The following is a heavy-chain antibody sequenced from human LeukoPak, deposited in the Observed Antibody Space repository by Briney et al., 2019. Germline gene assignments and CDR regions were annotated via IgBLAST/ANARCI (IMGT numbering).Heavy chain of an antibody. CDR1: VFSLSTNGVN. CDR3: AHRYSGSYFDY. Sequence: QSGPTLVNPTQTLTLTCTFSVFSLSTNGVNVAWIRQPPGKALEWLALVYWNDDKYYSPSLKSRLTITKDTSKNQVVLTVTNMDPVDTATYYCAHRYSGSYFDYWGQGTLVTVSS. CDR2: VYWNDDK. V-gene: IGHV2-5*01. D-gene: IGHD1-26*01. J-gene: IGHJ4*02.